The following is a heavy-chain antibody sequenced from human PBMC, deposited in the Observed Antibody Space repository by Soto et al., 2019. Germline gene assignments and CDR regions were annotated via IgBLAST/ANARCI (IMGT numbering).Heavy chain of an antibody. CDR1: GYTFTSYG. Sequence: ASVKVSCKASGYTFTSYGISWVRQAPGQGLEWMGWISAYNGNTNYAQKLQGRVTMTTDTSTSTAYMELRSLRSDDTAVYYCARAGAIVVVPAANDNWIDPWGQGTLVTVSS. J-gene: IGHJ5*02. CDR2: ISAYNGNT. D-gene: IGHD2-2*01. V-gene: IGHV1-18*01. CDR3: ARAGAIVVVPAANDNWIDP.